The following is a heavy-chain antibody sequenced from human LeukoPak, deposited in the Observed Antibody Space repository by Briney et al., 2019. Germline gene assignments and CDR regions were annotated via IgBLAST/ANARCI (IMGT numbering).Heavy chain of an antibody. CDR2: ISSSSSYI. CDR3: ARHGDSYDSPYDF. CDR1: GFTFSSYS. D-gene: IGHD5-12*01. J-gene: IGHJ4*02. Sequence: GGSLRLSCAASGFTFSSYSMNWVRQAPGKGLEWVSSISSSSSYIYYADSVKGRFTISRDNAKNSLYLQMNSLRAEDTAVYYCARHGDSYDSPYDFWGQGTLVTVSS. V-gene: IGHV3-21*01.